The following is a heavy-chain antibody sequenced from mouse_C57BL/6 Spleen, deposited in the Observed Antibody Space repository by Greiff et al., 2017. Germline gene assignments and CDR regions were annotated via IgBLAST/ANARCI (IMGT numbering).Heavy chain of an antibody. J-gene: IGHJ3*01. Sequence: QVQLQQSGAELMKPGASVKLSCKATGYTFTGYWIEWVKQRPGHGLEWIGEILPGSGSTNYNEKCKGKATFTADTSSNTAYMQLSSLTTEDSAIYYCARRVYDYWFAYWGQGTLVTVSA. CDR1: GYTFTGYW. V-gene: IGHV1-9*01. D-gene: IGHD2-4*01. CDR3: ARRVYDYWFAY. CDR2: ILPGSGST.